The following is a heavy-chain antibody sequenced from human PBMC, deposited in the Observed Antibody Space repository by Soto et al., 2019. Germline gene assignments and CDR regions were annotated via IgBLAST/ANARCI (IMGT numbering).Heavy chain of an antibody. CDR2: ISYDGSNK. D-gene: IGHD2-8*02. J-gene: IGHJ4*02. CDR3: ATLVY. Sequence: PGGSLRLSCAASGFTFSSYGMHWVRQAPGKGLEWVAVISYDGSNKYYADSVKGRFTISRDNSKNTLYLQMNSLRAEDTAVYYCATLVYWGQGTLVTAPQ. V-gene: IGHV3-30*03. CDR1: GFTFSSYG.